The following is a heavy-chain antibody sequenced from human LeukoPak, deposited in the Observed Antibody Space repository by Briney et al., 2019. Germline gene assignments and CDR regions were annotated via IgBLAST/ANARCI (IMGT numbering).Heavy chain of an antibody. V-gene: IGHV3-23*01. Sequence: GGSLRLSCAASGFTFSSYTMTWVRQAPGKGLEWVSLISPSGGSTHYADSVKGRFTISRGNSKDTLYLQLDSLRAEDTAVYYCARDRREYSSGWYAGTYGMDVWGQGTTVTVSS. J-gene: IGHJ6*02. D-gene: IGHD6-19*01. CDR1: GFTFSSYT. CDR2: ISPSGGST. CDR3: ARDRREYSSGWYAGTYGMDV.